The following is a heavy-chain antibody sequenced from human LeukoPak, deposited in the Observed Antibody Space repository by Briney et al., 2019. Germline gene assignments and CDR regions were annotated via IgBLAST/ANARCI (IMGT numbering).Heavy chain of an antibody. J-gene: IGHJ6*03. CDR3: ARHTATPPRYYYYMDV. Sequence: SETLSLTCTVSGGSISSYYWSWIRQPPGKGLEWIGYIYYSGSTNYNPSLKCRVTISVDTSKNRFSLKLSSVTAADTAVYYCARHTATPPRYYYYMDVWGKGTTVTVS. D-gene: IGHD2-15*01. CDR2: IYYSGST. V-gene: IGHV4-59*01. CDR1: GGSISSYY.